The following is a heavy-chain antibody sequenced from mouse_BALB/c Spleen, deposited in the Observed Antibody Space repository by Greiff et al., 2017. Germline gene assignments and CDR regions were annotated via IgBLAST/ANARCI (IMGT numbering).Heavy chain of an antibody. CDR3: ARRDGNYRYYAMDY. V-gene: IGHV1-18*01. CDR2: INPNNGGT. CDR1: GYTFTDYN. D-gene: IGHD2-1*01. Sequence: VQLKQSGPELVKPGASVKIPCKASGYTFTDYNMDWVKQSHGKSLEWIGDINPNNGGTIYNQKFKGKATLTVDKSSSTAYMELRSLTSEDTAVYYCARRDGNYRYYAMDYWGQGTSVTVSS. J-gene: IGHJ4*01.